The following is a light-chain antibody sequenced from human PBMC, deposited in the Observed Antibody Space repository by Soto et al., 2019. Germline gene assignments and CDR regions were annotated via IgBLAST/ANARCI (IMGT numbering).Light chain of an antibody. Sequence: IVLTQSPGTLSLSPGERATLSCRASQSVSSGYLVWYQQRPGQPPRLLIYGTSNRAAGIPDRFSGSGSGTDFTLTIYRLEPEDSAVYYSQQYGSAALTFGGGTKVEIK. CDR2: GTS. CDR3: QQYGSAALT. J-gene: IGKJ4*01. V-gene: IGKV3-20*01. CDR1: QSVSSGY.